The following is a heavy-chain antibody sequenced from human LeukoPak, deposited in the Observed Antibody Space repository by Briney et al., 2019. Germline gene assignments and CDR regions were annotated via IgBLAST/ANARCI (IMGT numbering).Heavy chain of an antibody. CDR1: GFTFSSYA. D-gene: IGHD3-10*01. V-gene: IGHV3-64D*06. J-gene: IGHJ4*02. Sequence: GGSLRLSCSASGFTFSSYAMHWVRQAPGKGLEYVSAISSNGSSTYYADSVKGRFTTSRDNSKNTLYLQMSSLRAEDTAVYYCVKEVTYYYGSGSYFDYWGQGTLVTVSS. CDR3: VKEVTYYYGSGSYFDY. CDR2: ISSNGSST.